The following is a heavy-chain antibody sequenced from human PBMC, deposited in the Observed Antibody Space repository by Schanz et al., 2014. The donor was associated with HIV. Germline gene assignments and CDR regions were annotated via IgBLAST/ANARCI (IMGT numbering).Heavy chain of an antibody. D-gene: IGHD1-1*01. CDR3: ARDLVLGAGTTAMDV. CDR1: GFTFSTYG. CDR2: TWYDGTTK. V-gene: IGHV3-33*01. Sequence: QVQVVESGGGVVQPGRSLRLSCAASGFTFSTYGMHWVRQAPGKGLEWVAVTWYDGTTKYYADSVKGRFTISRDNSKDTLYLQMNSLRAEDTAVYYCARDLVLGAGTTAMDVWGRGTTVTVSS. J-gene: IGHJ6*02.